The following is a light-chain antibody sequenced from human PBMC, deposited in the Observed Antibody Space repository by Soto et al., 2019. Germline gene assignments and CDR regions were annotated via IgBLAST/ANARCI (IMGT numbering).Light chain of an antibody. J-gene: IGKJ3*01. CDR3: QQSRNWTQGGFT. Sequence: EIVLTQSPATLSLSPGERATLSCRASQSVSSYLAWYQQKPGQAPRLLIYDASNRATGIPARFSGSGSGTDFTLTISSLEPEDFAVYDCQQSRNWTQGGFTLAHGTKVDIK. CDR1: QSVSSY. CDR2: DAS. V-gene: IGKV3-11*01.